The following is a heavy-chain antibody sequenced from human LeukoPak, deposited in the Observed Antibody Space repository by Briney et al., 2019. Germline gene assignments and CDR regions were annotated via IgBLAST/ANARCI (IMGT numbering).Heavy chain of an antibody. V-gene: IGHV4-4*07. CDR3: ARRGYSYVGFDY. CDR1: GGSISNYC. Sequence: SETLSLTCSVSGGSISNYCCSWILQSAGKGLEWIGRIYITGSTNYNPSLKSRVSMSLDTSKNQFSLKLSSVTAADTAVYYCARRGYSYVGFDYWGQGTLVTVSS. CDR2: IYITGST. D-gene: IGHD5-18*01. J-gene: IGHJ4*02.